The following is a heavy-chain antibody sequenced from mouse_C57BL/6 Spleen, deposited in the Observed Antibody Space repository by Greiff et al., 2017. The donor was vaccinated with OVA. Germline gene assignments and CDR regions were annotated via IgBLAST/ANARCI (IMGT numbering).Heavy chain of an antibody. D-gene: IGHD1-1*01. CDR1: GYTFTSYW. V-gene: IGHV1-59*01. CDR2: IDPSDSYT. Sequence: QVQLQQPGAELVRPGTSVKLSCKASGYTFTSYWMHWVKQRPGQGLEWIGVIDPSDSYTNYNQKFKGKATLTVDTSSSTAYMQLSSLTSEDSAVYYCAPLITTVVADYAMDYWGQGTSVTVSS. J-gene: IGHJ4*01. CDR3: APLITTVVADYAMDY.